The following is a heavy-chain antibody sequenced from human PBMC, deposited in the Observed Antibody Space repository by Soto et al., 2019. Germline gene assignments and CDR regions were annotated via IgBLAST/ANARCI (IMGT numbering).Heavy chain of an antibody. D-gene: IGHD3-10*01. Sequence: SETLSLTCTVSGGSISPYHWSWIRQPPGKGLEWIGYNYYSGSTNYNPSLKSRVTLSVYTSKNQFSLKLSSVTAADTAVYYCARVYMVRGTIIRYFDYWGQGTLVTVSS. V-gene: IGHV4-59*12. CDR1: GGSISPYH. J-gene: IGHJ4*02. CDR2: NYYSGST. CDR3: ARVYMVRGTIIRYFDY.